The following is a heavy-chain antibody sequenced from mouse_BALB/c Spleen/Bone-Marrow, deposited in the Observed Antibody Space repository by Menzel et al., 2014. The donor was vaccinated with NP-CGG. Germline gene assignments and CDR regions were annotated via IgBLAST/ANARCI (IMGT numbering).Heavy chain of an antibody. CDR1: GYTFTSYW. CDR2: VNPSNGRT. V-gene: IGHV1S81*02. D-gene: IGHD2-2*01. CDR3: ARWGLSYWYFEV. J-gene: IGHJ1*01. Sequence: QVQLQQSGAELVKPGASVKLSCKASGYTFTSYWMHWVKPRPGQGLEWIGEVNPSNGRTNYNEKFKSKATLTVDKSSSTAYMQLSSLTSEDSAVYYCARWGLSYWYFEVWGAGTTVTVSS.